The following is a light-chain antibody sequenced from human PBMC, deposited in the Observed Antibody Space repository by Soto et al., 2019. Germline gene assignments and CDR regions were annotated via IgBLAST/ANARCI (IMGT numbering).Light chain of an antibody. V-gene: IGLV2-23*02. CDR1: SSDVGSYNL. J-gene: IGLJ3*02. CDR2: EVS. Sequence: QSVLTQPACVSGSPGQSITISCTGTSSDVGSYNLVSWYQQHPGKAPKLMIYEVSKRPSGVSNRFSGSKSGNTASLTISGLQAEDEADYYCCSYAGSGGGVFGGGTKLTVL. CDR3: CSYAGSGGGV.